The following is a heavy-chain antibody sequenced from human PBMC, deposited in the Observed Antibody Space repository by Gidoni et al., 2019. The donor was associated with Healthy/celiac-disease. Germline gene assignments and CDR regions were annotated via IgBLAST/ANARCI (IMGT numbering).Heavy chain of an antibody. CDR2: ISSSSSYI. J-gene: IGHJ4*02. Sequence: EVQLVESGGGLVKPGGSLRLSCAASVFTFSSYSMNWVRQAPGKGLEWVSSISSSSSYIYYADSVKGRFTISRDNAKNSLYLQMNSLRTEDTAVYYCARDHSGGYSGYGTGYWGQGTLVTVSS. CDR3: ARDHSGGYSGYGTGY. D-gene: IGHD5-12*01. CDR1: VFTFSSYS. V-gene: IGHV3-21*01.